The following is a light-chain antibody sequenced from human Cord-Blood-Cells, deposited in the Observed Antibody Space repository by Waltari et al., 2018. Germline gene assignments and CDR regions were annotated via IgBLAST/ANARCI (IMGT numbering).Light chain of an antibody. Sequence: EIVMTQSPATLSVSPGERATLSCRASQSVSSNLAWYQQKPGQAPMLLSYVASTRATGIPARFSGSGSGTEFTLTISSLQSEDCAVYYCQQYNNWPPWTFGQGTKVEIK. CDR2: VAS. CDR3: QQYNNWPPWT. V-gene: IGKV3-15*01. J-gene: IGKJ1*01. CDR1: QSVSSN.